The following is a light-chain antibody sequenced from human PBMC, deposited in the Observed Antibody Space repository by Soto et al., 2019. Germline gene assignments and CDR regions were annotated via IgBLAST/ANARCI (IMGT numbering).Light chain of an antibody. Sequence: DIQMTQSPSSLSASVGDRVTITCRASQSIHSWLAWYQQKPGRTPKLLIYKASTLAAGVPSRFSGSGSGTDFTLSITSVQPDDFATYHCQQYNAHPYSFGQGTKLEI. V-gene: IGKV1-5*03. CDR1: QSIHSW. CDR3: QQYNAHPYS. CDR2: KAS. J-gene: IGKJ2*03.